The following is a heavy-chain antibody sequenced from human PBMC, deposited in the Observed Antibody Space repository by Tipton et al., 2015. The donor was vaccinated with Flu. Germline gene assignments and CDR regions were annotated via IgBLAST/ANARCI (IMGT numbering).Heavy chain of an antibody. CDR1: GFTFSRYG. J-gene: IGHJ4*02. Sequence: SLRLSCSASGFTFSRYGMSWVRQAPGRGLEWVAGFSATGGKTYFADPVKGRFSMSRDNFKNTLYLQMSSLRAADTAVYYCAKVIPELVAGLDFWGQGTLVTVSS. CDR3: AKVIPELVAGLDF. CDR2: FSATGGKT. V-gene: IGHV3-23*01. D-gene: IGHD6-19*01.